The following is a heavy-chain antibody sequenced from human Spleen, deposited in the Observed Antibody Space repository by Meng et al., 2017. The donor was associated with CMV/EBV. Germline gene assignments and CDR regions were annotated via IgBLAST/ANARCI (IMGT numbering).Heavy chain of an antibody. V-gene: IGHV1-8*02. Sequence: ASVKVSCKASGYTFTSYDINWVRQATGQGLEWMGWMNPNSGNTGYAQKFQDRVTMTRDTTISTAYMELTRLRSDDTAVYYCARDLVYGGYAGLDYWGQGTLVTVSS. CDR2: MNPNSGNT. CDR1: GYTFTSYD. D-gene: IGHD5-12*01. J-gene: IGHJ4*02. CDR3: ARDLVYGGYAGLDY.